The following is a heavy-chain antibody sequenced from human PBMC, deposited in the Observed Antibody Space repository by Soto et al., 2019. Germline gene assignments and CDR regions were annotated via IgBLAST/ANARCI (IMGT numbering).Heavy chain of an antibody. V-gene: IGHV3-7*01. CDR2: IKQDGSEK. CDR3: ARGPLGSNWFDP. Sequence: GGSLRLSCVASGFTSSRYWMSWVRQAPGKGLEWVANIKQDGSEKYYVDSVKGRFTISRDNAKNSLSLQMNSLRADDTAIYYCARGPLGSNWFDPWGQGTLVTVSS. CDR1: GFTSSRYW. D-gene: IGHD3-10*01. J-gene: IGHJ5*02.